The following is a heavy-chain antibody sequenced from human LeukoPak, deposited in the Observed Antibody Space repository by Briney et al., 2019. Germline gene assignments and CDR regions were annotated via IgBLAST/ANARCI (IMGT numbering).Heavy chain of an antibody. CDR2: IKQDGSEK. CDR1: GFTFSDYW. J-gene: IGHJ4*02. V-gene: IGHV3-7*05. D-gene: IGHD2-15*01. Sequence: GGPLRLSCAASGFTFSDYWMSWVRRAPGKGLEWGANIKQDGSEKYYVGSVRGRFSISRDNAKNSLYLQMNSLRAEDTAVYYCATEAGYCSGGRCWFYFDYWGQGTLVTVSS. CDR3: ATEAGYCSGGRCWFYFDY.